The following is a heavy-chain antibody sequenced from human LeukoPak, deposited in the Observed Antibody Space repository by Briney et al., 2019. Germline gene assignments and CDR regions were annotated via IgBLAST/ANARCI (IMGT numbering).Heavy chain of an antibody. J-gene: IGHJ4*02. D-gene: IGHD3-22*01. V-gene: IGHV7-4-1*02. Sequence: ASVKVSCKASGYTFTSYGISWVRQAPGQGLEWMGWINTNTGNPTYAQGFTGRFVFSLDTSVSTAYLQISSLKAEDTAVYYCAREGYYYDSSGYSSLFDYWGQGTLVTVSS. CDR3: AREGYYYDSSGYSSLFDY. CDR2: INTNTGNP. CDR1: GYTFTSYG.